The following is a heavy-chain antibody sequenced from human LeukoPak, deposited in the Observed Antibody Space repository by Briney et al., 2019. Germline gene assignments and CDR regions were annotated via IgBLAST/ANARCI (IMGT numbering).Heavy chain of an antibody. J-gene: IGHJ6*03. CDR3: AREAVPNYMDV. V-gene: IGHV4-59*07. CDR2: KYYSGAT. CDR1: LGSLTNYY. D-gene: IGHD2-2*01. Sequence: SDTLSLTCTVSLGSLTNYYCSSIRQPPGKGLEWIGFKYYSGATNYNPSLKSRVTISLDASKNQFSLKLSSVTAADTGVYYCAREAVPNYMDVWGTGTTVTVSS.